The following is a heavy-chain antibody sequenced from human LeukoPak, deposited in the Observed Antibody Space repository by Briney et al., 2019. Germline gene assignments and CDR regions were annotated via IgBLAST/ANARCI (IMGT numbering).Heavy chain of an antibody. CDR3: ARGSPMLRGRPFDY. D-gene: IGHD3-10*01. CDR1: GFAFRSHG. CDR2: IRGDGVTT. Sequence: GGSLRLSCAASGFAFRSHGMNWVRQAPGKGLEWVSGIRGDGVTTYYADSVKGRFTISRDNSKNTLYLQMNSLRAEDTAVYYCARGSPMLRGRPFDYWGQGTLVTVSS. J-gene: IGHJ4*02. V-gene: IGHV3-23*01.